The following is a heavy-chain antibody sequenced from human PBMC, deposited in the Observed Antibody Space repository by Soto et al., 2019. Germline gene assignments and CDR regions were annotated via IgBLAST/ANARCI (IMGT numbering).Heavy chain of an antibody. CDR3: AIDCSLKYLRYYGMDV. CDR2: ISAYNGNT. Sequence: QVQLVQSGAEVKKPGASVKVSCKASGYTFTSYGISWVRQAPGQGLEWMGWISAYNGNTNYAQKLQGRVTMTTDTSTSTAYMELRSLRSDDTAVYYCAIDCSLKYLRYYGMDVWGQGTTVTVSS. V-gene: IGHV1-18*01. J-gene: IGHJ6*02. D-gene: IGHD2-15*01. CDR1: GYTFTSYG.